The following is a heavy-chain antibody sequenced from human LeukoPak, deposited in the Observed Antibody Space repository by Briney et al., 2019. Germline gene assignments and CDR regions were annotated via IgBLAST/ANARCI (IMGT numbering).Heavy chain of an antibody. CDR3: ATVSHYSIFEF. CDR2: FDPEEGET. CDR1: GDTFSGYY. Sequence: ASVKVSCKASGDTFSGYYVHWVQQAPGKGLEWMGLFDPEEGETVFAERFQDRVTIAAGTSTETVFMELSRLRFEDTAIYYCATVSHYSIFEFWGQGTPVTVSS. J-gene: IGHJ4*02. V-gene: IGHV1-69-2*01. D-gene: IGHD4-11*01.